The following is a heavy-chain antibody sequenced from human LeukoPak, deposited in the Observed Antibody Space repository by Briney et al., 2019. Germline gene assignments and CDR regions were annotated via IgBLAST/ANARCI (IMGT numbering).Heavy chain of an antibody. V-gene: IGHV3-23*01. D-gene: IGHD5-18*01. J-gene: IGHJ4*02. CDR1: GFTFSSYA. CDR3: AKDSRRGYSYGPAAY. CDR2: ISGSGGST. Sequence: GGSLRLSCAASGFTFSSYAMSWVRQAPGKGLEWVSGISGSGGSTYYADSVKGRVTISRDNSKNTLYLQMNSLRAEDTAVYYCAKDSRRGYSYGPAAYWGQGTPVTVAS.